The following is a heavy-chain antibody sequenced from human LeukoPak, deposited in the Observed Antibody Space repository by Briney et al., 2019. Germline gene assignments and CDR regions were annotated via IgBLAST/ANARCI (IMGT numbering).Heavy chain of an antibody. CDR1: GYTFTSYG. CDR3: ARKGLTTDFDY. V-gene: IGHV1-18*01. J-gene: IGHJ4*02. CDR2: ISVYNGNI. Sequence: ASAKVSCKASGYTFTSYGISWVRQAPGQGLEWMGWISVYNGNINYAQKFQGRVTMTTDTSTSTAYMELRSLRSDDTAVYYCARKGLTTDFDYWGQGTLVTVSS. D-gene: IGHD4-17*01.